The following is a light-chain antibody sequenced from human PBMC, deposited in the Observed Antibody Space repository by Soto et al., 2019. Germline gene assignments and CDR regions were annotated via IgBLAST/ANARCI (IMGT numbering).Light chain of an antibody. CDR2: DVT. Sequence: QSALTQPASVSGSPGQSSTISCTGTSSDVGAYNYVSWYQQHPGKAPKLMIYDVTNRPSGVSSRFSGSKSGNTASLTISGLQAEDEADYYCSSYTRSTTLVVFGGGTKVTVL. CDR3: SSYTRSTTLVV. V-gene: IGLV2-14*01. CDR1: SSDVGAYNY. J-gene: IGLJ2*01.